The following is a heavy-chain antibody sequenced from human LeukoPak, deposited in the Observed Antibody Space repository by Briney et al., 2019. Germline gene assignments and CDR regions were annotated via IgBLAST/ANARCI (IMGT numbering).Heavy chain of an antibody. V-gene: IGHV1-3*01. CDR3: ARVPLHDDSGHYYPH. J-gene: IGHJ1*01. CDR1: GYTFTSYG. CDR2: INGGNGNT. Sequence: ASVTVSCTTSGYTFTSYGMHWVRQASGQSLEWMGWINGGNGNTKYSEKFQGRVTIIRDTSASTGYMELSGLRSEDTAVYYCARVPLHDDSGHYYPHWGQGTLVIVSS. D-gene: IGHD3-22*01.